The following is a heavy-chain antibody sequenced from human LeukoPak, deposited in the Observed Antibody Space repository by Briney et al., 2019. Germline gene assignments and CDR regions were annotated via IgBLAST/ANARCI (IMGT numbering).Heavy chain of an antibody. Sequence: ASVKVSCKASGYTFTGYYVYWVRQAPGQGLEWMGWINPNSGGTKFPQNFQGRVTMTRDTSITTAYMELTRLTSDDTAVYYCARLVVSHGSGSYDYWGQGTLVTVSS. CDR1: GYTFTGYY. CDR2: INPNSGGT. CDR3: ARLVVSHGSGSYDY. J-gene: IGHJ4*02. D-gene: IGHD3-10*01. V-gene: IGHV1-2*02.